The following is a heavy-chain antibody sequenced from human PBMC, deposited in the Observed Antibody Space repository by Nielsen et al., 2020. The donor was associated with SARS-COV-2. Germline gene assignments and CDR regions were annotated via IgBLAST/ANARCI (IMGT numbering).Heavy chain of an antibody. V-gene: IGHV3-9*01. J-gene: IGHJ6*02. CDR3: ARGPSTVTTYFYYYYGMDV. CDR1: GFTFDDYV. D-gene: IGHD4-17*01. Sequence: GGSLRLSCAASGFTFDDYVMHWVRQAPGKGLEWVSGISWNSGSIGYADSVKGRFTISRDNAQSSLYLQMNSLRAEDTAVYYCARGPSTVTTYFYYYYGMDVWGQGTTVTVSS. CDR2: ISWNSGSI.